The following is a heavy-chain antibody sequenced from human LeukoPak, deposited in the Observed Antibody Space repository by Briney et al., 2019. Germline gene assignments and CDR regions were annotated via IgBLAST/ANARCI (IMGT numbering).Heavy chain of an antibody. J-gene: IGHJ4*02. D-gene: IGHD3-16*01. CDR3: ERDFRATFGGVMASAFDY. CDR1: GYTFTSYD. Sequence: ASVKVSCKASGYTFTSYDINWVRQATGQGLEWMGWMNPNSGNTGYAQKFQGRVTITRNTSISTAYMELSSLRSEDTAVYYCERDFRATFGGVMASAFDYWGQGTLVTVSS. V-gene: IGHV1-8*03. CDR2: MNPNSGNT.